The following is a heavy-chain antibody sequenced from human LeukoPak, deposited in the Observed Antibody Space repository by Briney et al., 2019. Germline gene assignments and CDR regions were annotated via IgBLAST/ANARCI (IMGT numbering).Heavy chain of an antibody. CDR1: GYSFPRYW. Sequence: GESLKISCKGSGYSFPRYWISWVRQIPGKGLEWMGIIYPADSDTRYSPSFQGQVTISADKSISTAYLKWSSLKASDTAMYYCARTYYYDSSGYDAFDIWGQGTMVTVSS. CDR3: ARTYYYDSSGYDAFDI. V-gene: IGHV5-51*01. J-gene: IGHJ3*02. D-gene: IGHD3-22*01. CDR2: IYPADSDT.